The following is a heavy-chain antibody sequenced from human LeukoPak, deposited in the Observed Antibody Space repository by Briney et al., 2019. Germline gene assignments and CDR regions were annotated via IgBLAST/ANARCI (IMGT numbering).Heavy chain of an antibody. V-gene: IGHV4-34*01. CDR1: GGSLSHYY. Sequence: SETLSLTCAVYGGSLSHYYWSWIRQPPGKGLEWIGEITHSGSTNYNPSLKSRVTVSVDTSKTQISLTLSSVTAADTAVYYCARVTRFNQLGKLWFDHWGQGTLVTVSS. D-gene: IGHD3-16*01. CDR3: ARVTRFNQLGKLWFDH. J-gene: IGHJ5*02. CDR2: ITHSGST.